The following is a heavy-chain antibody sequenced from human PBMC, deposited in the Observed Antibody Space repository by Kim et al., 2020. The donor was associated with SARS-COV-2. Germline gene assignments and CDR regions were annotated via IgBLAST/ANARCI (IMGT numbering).Heavy chain of an antibody. CDR3: ARSGMDV. Sequence: PSGGSTSYAQKFQGRVAITTDTSTSTVYLELSSQRSEDTAVYYCARSGMDVWGQGTTVTVSS. CDR2: PSGGST. V-gene: IGHV1-46*01. J-gene: IGHJ6*02.